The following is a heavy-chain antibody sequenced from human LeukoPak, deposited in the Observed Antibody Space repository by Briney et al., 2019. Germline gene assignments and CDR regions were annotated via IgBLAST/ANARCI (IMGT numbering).Heavy chain of an antibody. D-gene: IGHD6-13*01. J-gene: IGHJ4*02. CDR2: INHSGST. CDR1: GGSFSGYY. Sequence: ETLSLTCAVYGGSFSGYYWSWIRQPPGKGLEWIGEINHSGSTNYNPSLKSRVTISVDTSKNQFSLKLSSVTAADTAVYAREGFEQQLGVGECYFDYWGQGTLVTVSS. V-gene: IGHV4-34*01. CDR3: EGFEQQLGVGECYFDY.